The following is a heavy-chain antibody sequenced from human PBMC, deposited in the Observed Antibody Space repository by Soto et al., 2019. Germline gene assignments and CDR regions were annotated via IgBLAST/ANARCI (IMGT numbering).Heavy chain of an antibody. D-gene: IGHD3-22*01. CDR3: ARRVDHYDSSGDANDI. V-gene: IGHV4-34*01. CDR2: INHSGST. CDR1: GGSFSGYY. Sequence: KTSETLSLTCAVYGGSFSGYYWSWIRQPPGKGLEWIVEINHSGSTSYNPSLKSRVTMSVDTSKNEFSLKLTSVTAADTAVYYCARRVDHYDSSGDANDIWGQGTMVTVSS. J-gene: IGHJ3*02.